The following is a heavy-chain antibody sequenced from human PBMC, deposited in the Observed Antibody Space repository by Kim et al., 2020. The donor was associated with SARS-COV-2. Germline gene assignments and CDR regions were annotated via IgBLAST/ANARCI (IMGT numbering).Heavy chain of an antibody. CDR3: AKDQRSTVGKGGGSYFDS. CDR1: GFIFNTYA. Sequence: GGSLRLSCAASGFIFNTYAMSWVRQGPGKGLEWVSLISGSGSKTFYADSVKGRFTISRDNSKSTVFLQMNSLTAEDTAVYYCAKDQRSTVGKGGGSYFDSWGPGIAVTVAS. J-gene: IGHJ4*02. V-gene: IGHV3-23*01. CDR2: ISGSGSKT. D-gene: IGHD3-16*01.